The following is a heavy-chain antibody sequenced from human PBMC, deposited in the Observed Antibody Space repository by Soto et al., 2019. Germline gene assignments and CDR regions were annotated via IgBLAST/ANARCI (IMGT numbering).Heavy chain of an antibody. CDR2: IYWDDDK. J-gene: IGHJ6*02. D-gene: IGHD2-21*02. Sequence: SGPTLVNPTQTLTLTCTFSGFSLTTFGEGVGWIRQPPGKALEWLALIYWDDDKRYSPSLKSRLTITKDTSKNQVVLTMTNMDPVDAATYYCVHSRCGGDCLQSYSSHYYYGMDVWGQGTTVTVSS. CDR1: GFSLTTFGEG. CDR3: VHSRCGGDCLQSYSSHYYYGMDV. V-gene: IGHV2-5*02.